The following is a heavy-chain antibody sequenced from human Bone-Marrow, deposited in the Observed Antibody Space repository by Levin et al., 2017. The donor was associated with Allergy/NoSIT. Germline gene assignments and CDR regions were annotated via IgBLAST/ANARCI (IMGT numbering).Heavy chain of an antibody. J-gene: IGHJ4*02. CDR2: IRGSGVGT. Sequence: AGESLKISCAASGFTFSSYAISWVRQAPGKGLEWVSGIRGSGVGTYYADSVKGRFTISRDNSKNTLYLQMKSLRAEDTAVYYCAKDISSSWSTGDLDYWGQGTQVTVSS. V-gene: IGHV3-23*01. CDR3: AKDISSSWSTGDLDY. CDR1: GFTFSSYA. D-gene: IGHD6-6*01.